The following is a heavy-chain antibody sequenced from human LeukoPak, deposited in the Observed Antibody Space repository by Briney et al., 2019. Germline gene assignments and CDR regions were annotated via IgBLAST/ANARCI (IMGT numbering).Heavy chain of an antibody. D-gene: IGHD3-10*01. Sequence: SETLCLTCNVSGGSISSYYWSWIRQPAGKGLEWIGLIYTSGGANYNPSLKNRVTMSVDTSKNQFSLKLSSVTAADTAVYYCARAGSGALRDWGQGTLVTVSS. CDR2: IYTSGGA. CDR1: GGSISSYY. CDR3: ARAGSGALRD. V-gene: IGHV4-4*07. J-gene: IGHJ4*02.